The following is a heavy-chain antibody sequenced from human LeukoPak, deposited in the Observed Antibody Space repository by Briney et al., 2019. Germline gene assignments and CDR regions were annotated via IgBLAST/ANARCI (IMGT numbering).Heavy chain of an antibody. D-gene: IGHD1-26*01. CDR1: GFTFSTIS. Sequence: GGSLRLSCEASGFTFSTISMNWVRQAPGKGLEWVSAISGSGGSTYYADSVKGRFTISRDNSKNTLYLQMNSLRAEDTAVYYCASHSGSYANYYFDYWGQGTLVTVSS. V-gene: IGHV3-23*01. J-gene: IGHJ4*02. CDR3: ASHSGSYANYYFDY. CDR2: ISGSGGST.